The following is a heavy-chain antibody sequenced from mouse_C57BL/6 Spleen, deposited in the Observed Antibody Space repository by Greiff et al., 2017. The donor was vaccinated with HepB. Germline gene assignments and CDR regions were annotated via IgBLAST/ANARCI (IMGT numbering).Heavy chain of an antibody. Sequence: VQLQQSGPGLVQPSQSLSITCTVSGFSLTSYGVHWVRQSPGKGLEWLGVIWRGGSTDYNAAFMSRLSITKDNSKSQVFFKMNSLQADDTAIYYCATGSSYPYYYAMDYWGQGTSVTVSS. CDR3: ATGSSYPYYYAMDY. D-gene: IGHD1-1*01. CDR1: GFSLTSYG. CDR2: IWRGGST. J-gene: IGHJ4*01. V-gene: IGHV2-5*01.